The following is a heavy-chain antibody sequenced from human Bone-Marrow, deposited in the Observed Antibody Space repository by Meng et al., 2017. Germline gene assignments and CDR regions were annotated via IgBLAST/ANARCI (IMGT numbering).Heavy chain of an antibody. V-gene: IGHV4-39*07. J-gene: IGHJ4*02. CDR1: GGSISASSFY. CDR3: AREWGTLATAADDY. Sequence: HLQLTDAGPGLLKPSVILSLTCNVSGGSISASSFYWGWIRQAPGRGLEWIGTLHDSGSTYYNPSLKSRVTISADTSNSQFSLKLSSVTAADTAVYYCAREWGTLATAADDYWGQGTLVTVSS. CDR2: LHDSGST. D-gene: IGHD6-13*01.